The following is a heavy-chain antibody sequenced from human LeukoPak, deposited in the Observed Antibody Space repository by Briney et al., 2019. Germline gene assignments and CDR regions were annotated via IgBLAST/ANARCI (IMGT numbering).Heavy chain of an antibody. Sequence: ASAKVSCKASGYTFTSYGISWVRQAPGQGLEWMRWISAYNGNTNYAQKLQGRVTMTTDTSTSTAYMELRSLRSDDTAVYYCARAWGYYYDSSGYNNYWGQGTLVTVSS. CDR2: ISAYNGNT. V-gene: IGHV1-18*01. CDR3: ARAWGYYYDSSGYNNY. D-gene: IGHD3-22*01. J-gene: IGHJ4*02. CDR1: GYTFTSYG.